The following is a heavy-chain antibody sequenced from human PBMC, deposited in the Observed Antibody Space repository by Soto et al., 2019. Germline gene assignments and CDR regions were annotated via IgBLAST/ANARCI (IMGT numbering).Heavy chain of an antibody. V-gene: IGHV3-48*03. CDR3: ARDQEAGSFFPYYYGMDV. J-gene: IGHJ6*02. Sequence: LRLSCATSGFTFSSYEMNWVRQAPGKGLEWVSYISSSGSTIYYADSVKGRFTISRDNAKNSLYLQMDSLRAEDTAVYYCARDQEAGSFFPYYYGMDVWGQGTTVTVSS. CDR1: GFTFSSYE. CDR2: ISSSGSTI. D-gene: IGHD6-13*01.